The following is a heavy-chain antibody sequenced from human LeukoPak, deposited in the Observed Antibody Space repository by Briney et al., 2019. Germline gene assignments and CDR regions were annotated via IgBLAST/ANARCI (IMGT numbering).Heavy chain of an antibody. CDR3: ARELPGIAVAGKGGYFDY. J-gene: IGHJ4*02. Sequence: GRSLRLSCAASGFTFSSYAMHWVRQAPGKGLEWVAVISYDGSNKYYADSVKGRFTISRDNSKNTLYLQMGSLRAEDMAVYYCARELPGIAVAGKGGYFDYWGQGTLVTVSS. CDR1: GFTFSSYA. CDR2: ISYDGSNK. V-gene: IGHV3-30*14. D-gene: IGHD6-19*01.